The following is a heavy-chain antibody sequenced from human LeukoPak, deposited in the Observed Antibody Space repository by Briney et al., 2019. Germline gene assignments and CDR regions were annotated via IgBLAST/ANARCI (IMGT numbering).Heavy chain of an antibody. J-gene: IGHJ4*02. V-gene: IGHV3-30*18. CDR2: ISYDGSIK. CDR3: AKEGGYSSTWY. CDR1: GFTFRSYG. D-gene: IGHD6-13*01. Sequence: GGSLRLSSAASGFTFRSYGMHWVPEAPGQGLEWVAVISYDGSIKYSADSVKGRFTISRDNTNNTLHLQMNSLRAEDTAIYYCAKEGGYSSTWYWGQGALVTVSS.